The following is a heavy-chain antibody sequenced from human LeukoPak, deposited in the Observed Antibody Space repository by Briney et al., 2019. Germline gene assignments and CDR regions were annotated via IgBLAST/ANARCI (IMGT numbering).Heavy chain of an antibody. CDR2: ISASNGNT. J-gene: IGHJ4*02. V-gene: IGHV3-23*01. CDR3: AKQQKGYYDSSGYYFDY. D-gene: IGHD3-22*01. CDR1: GFTFSSYA. Sequence: GGSLRLSCAGSGFTFSSYAMTWVRQAPGKGLKWVSGISASNGNTYHADSVKGRFTISRDNAKNSLYLQMNSLRAKDTAVYYCAKQQKGYYDSSGYYFDYWGQGTLVTVSS.